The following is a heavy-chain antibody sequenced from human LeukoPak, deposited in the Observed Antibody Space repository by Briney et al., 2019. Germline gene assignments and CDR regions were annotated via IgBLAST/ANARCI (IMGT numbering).Heavy chain of an antibody. CDR3: ATERPRIAAAGPYYFDY. V-gene: IGHV1-24*01. J-gene: IGHJ4*02. D-gene: IGHD6-13*01. CDR2: FDPEDGET. Sequence: ASGKVSCKVSGYTLTELSMHWVRQAPGKGLEWMGGFDPEDGETIYAQKFQGRVTMTEDTSTDTAYMELSSLRSEDTAVYYCATERPRIAAAGPYYFDYWGQGTLVTVSS. CDR1: GYTLTELS.